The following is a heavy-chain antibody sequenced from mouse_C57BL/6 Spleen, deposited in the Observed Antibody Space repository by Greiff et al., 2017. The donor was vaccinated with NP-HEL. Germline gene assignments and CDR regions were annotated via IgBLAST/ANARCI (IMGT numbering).Heavy chain of an antibody. J-gene: IGHJ4*01. CDR3: ASLTTVVADAMDY. D-gene: IGHD1-1*01. Sequence: VQLQQPGAELVRPGTSVKLSCKASGYTFTSYWMHWVKQRPGQGLEWIGVIDPSDSYTNYNQKFKGKATLTVDTSSSTAYMQLSSLTSEDSAVYYCASLTTVVADAMDYWGQGTSVTVSS. CDR1: GYTFTSYW. CDR2: IDPSDSYT. V-gene: IGHV1-59*01.